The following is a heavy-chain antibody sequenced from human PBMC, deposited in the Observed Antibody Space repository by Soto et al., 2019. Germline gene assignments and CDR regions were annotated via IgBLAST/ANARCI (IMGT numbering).Heavy chain of an antibody. Sequence: PGGSLRLSCAASGFTFDDYTMHWVRQAPGKGLEWVSLISWDGGSTYYADSVKGRFTISRDNSKNSLYLQMNSLRTEDTALYYCAKADIAVAPWGMDVWGQGTTVTVSS. CDR3: AKADIAVAPWGMDV. D-gene: IGHD6-19*01. V-gene: IGHV3-43*01. CDR1: GFTFDDYT. J-gene: IGHJ6*02. CDR2: ISWDGGST.